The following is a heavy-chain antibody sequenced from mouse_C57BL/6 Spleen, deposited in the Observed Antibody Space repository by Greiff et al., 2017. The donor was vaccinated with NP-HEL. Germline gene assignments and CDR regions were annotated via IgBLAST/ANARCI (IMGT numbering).Heavy chain of an antibody. J-gene: IGHJ2*01. Sequence: VKLQESGAELVKPGASVKISCKASGYAFSSYWMNWVKQRPGKGLEWIGQIYTGDGDTNYNGKFKGKATLTADKSSSTAYMQLSSLTSEDSAVYFCARSTYYSNYIDYWGQGTTLTVSS. CDR2: IYTGDGDT. V-gene: IGHV1-80*01. CDR3: ARSTYYSNYIDY. CDR1: GYAFSSYW. D-gene: IGHD2-5*01.